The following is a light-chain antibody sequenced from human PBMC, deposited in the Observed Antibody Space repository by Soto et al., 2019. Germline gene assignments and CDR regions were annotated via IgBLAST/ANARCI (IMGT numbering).Light chain of an antibody. V-gene: IGLV2-8*01. Sequence: QSALTQPASVSGSPGQSITISCTGTSSDVGGYNYVSWYQQHPGKAPKLMIYEVSKRPSGVPDRFSGSKSGNTASLTVSGLQAEDEADYYCSSYAGSSNFPYVFGTGTKLTVL. CDR3: SSYAGSSNFPYV. CDR1: SSDVGGYNY. J-gene: IGLJ1*01. CDR2: EVS.